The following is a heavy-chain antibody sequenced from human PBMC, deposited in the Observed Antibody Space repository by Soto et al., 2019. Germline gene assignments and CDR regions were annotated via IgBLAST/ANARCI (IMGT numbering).Heavy chain of an antibody. Sequence: SETLSLTCTVSGGSISSGDYYWSWIRQPPGKGLEWIGYIYYSGSTYYNPSLKSRVTISVDRSKNQFSLKLSSVTAADTAVYYCARGSPVATDYWGQGTLVTSPQ. CDR2: IYYSGST. J-gene: IGHJ4*02. D-gene: IGHD2-21*02. CDR3: ARGSPVATDY. V-gene: IGHV4-30-4*01. CDR1: GGSISSGDYY.